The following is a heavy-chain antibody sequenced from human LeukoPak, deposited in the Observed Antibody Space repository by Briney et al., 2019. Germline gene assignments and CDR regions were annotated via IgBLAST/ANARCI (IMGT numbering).Heavy chain of an antibody. J-gene: IGHJ4*02. CDR1: ADSMETYF. CDR2: IYYSGST. CDR3: ARRSAYGYVWGSYRSYYFDY. V-gene: IGHV4-59*01. D-gene: IGHD3-16*02. Sequence: SETLSLTCAVSADSMETYFWSWIRQPPGKGLEWIGYIYYSGSTNYNPSLKSRDTISVDTSKNQFSLKLSSVTAADTAVYYCARRSAYGYVWGSYRSYYFDYWGQGTLVTVSS.